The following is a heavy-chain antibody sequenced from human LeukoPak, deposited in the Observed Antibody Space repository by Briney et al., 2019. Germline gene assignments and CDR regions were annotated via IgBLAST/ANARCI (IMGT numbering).Heavy chain of an antibody. D-gene: IGHD1-26*01. CDR3: AFFVYSGSSGFDY. Sequence: HPGGSLRLSCAASGFTVSSNYMSWVRQAPGKGLEWVSVIYSGGSTYYADSVKGRFTISRDNSKNTLYLQMNSLRAEDTAVYYCAFFVYSGSSGFDYWGQGTLATVSS. J-gene: IGHJ4*02. CDR1: GFTVSSNY. V-gene: IGHV3-53*01. CDR2: IYSGGST.